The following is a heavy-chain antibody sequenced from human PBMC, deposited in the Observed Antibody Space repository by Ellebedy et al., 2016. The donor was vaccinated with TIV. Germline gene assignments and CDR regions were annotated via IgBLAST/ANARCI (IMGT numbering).Heavy chain of an antibody. J-gene: IGHJ3*02. Sequence: GESLKISCAASRFSFSSYWMSWVRQAPGKGLEWVANINQDGSEKHYVDSVKGRFTISRDNTKSSLYLQMNNLSAEDSAVYYCATDGSYGDFRSPAHAFERWGQGTMVSVSS. D-gene: IGHD4-17*01. V-gene: IGHV3-7*01. CDR1: RFSFSSYW. CDR2: INQDGSEK. CDR3: ATDGSYGDFRSPAHAFER.